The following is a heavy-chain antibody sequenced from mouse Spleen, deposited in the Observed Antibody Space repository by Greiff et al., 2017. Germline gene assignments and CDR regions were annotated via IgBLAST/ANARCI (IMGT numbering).Heavy chain of an antibody. CDR2: INPYNGDT. D-gene: IGHD1-1*01. V-gene: IGHV1-20*02. J-gene: IGHJ2*01. CDR3: ARYGSSPFDY. CDR1: GYSFTGYF. Sequence: EVQVVESGPELVKPGASVKISCKASGYSFTGYFMNWVMQSHGKSLEWIGRINPYNGDTFYNQKFKGKATLTVDKSSSTAHMELRSLASEDSAVYYCARYGSSPFDYWGQGTTLTVSS.